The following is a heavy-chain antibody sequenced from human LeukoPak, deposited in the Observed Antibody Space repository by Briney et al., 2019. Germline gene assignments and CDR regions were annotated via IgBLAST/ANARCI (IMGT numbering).Heavy chain of an antibody. CDR3: ARGRPARDADYFDSSGPIYYMYV. CDR2: INHSGST. CDR1: GGSFSGYY. V-gene: IGHV4-34*01. D-gene: IGHD3-22*01. Sequence: PPETLSLNCAVYGGSFSGYYWSWIRQPPGKGLEWIGEINHSGSTNYKPSLKSLATISVDTSKNQFSLKLSSVTAADTAVYYCARGRPARDADYFDSSGPIYYMYVWGKGTPVTVSS. J-gene: IGHJ6*03.